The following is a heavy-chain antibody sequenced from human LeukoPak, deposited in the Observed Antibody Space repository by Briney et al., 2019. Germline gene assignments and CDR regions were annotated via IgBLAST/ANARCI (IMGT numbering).Heavy chain of an antibody. J-gene: IGHJ4*02. D-gene: IGHD4-23*01. CDR3: AALYGGKDY. Sequence: PGGSLRLSCAASGFTFSSYEMNWVRQAPGKGLEWVSYISSSGSTIYYADSVKGRFTISRDNAKNSLYLQMSSLRAEDTAVYYCAALYGGKDYWGQGTLVTVSS. V-gene: IGHV3-48*03. CDR2: ISSSGSTI. CDR1: GFTFSSYE.